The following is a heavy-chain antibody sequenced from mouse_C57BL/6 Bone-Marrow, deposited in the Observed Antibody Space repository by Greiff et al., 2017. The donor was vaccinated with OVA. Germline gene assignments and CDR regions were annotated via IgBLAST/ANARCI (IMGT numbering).Heavy chain of an antibody. D-gene: IGHD2-4*01. V-gene: IGHV1-50*01. J-gene: IGHJ2*01. CDR1: GYTFTSYW. Sequence: QVQLQQSGAELVKPGASVKLSCKASGYTFTSYWMQWVKQRPGQGLEWIGEIDPSDSYTNYNQKFKGKATLTVDTSSSTAYMQLSSLTSEDSAVYYCASYYDYDGGPDYWGQGTTLTVSS. CDR3: ASYYDYDGGPDY. CDR2: IDPSDSYT.